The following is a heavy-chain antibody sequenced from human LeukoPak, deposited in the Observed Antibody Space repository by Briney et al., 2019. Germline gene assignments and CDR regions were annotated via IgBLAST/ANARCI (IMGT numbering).Heavy chain of an antibody. CDR3: ARGFEQLAGS. V-gene: IGHV4-31*03. J-gene: IGHJ1*01. Sequence: SETLSLTCTVSGGSISSGGYYWSWIRQHPGKGLEWIGYIYYSGSTYYNPSLKSRVTISVDTSKNQFSLKLSSVTAADTAVYYCARGFEQLAGSWGQGTLVTVSS. CDR1: GGSISSGGYY. D-gene: IGHD6-6*01. CDR2: IYYSGST.